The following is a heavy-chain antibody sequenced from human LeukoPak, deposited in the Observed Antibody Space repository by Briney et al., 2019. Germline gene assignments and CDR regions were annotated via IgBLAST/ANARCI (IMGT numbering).Heavy chain of an antibody. CDR1: GFTFSDYY. V-gene: IGHV3-11*04. D-gene: IGHD1-26*01. CDR2: ISSSGSTI. CDR3: ARDERSPYYYYGMDV. J-gene: IGHJ6*02. Sequence: GGSLRLSCAASGFTFSDYYMSWIRQAPGKGLEWVSYISSSGSTIYYADSVKGRFTISRDNSKNTLYLQMNSLRAEDTAVYYCARDERSPYYYYGMDVWGQGTTVTVSS.